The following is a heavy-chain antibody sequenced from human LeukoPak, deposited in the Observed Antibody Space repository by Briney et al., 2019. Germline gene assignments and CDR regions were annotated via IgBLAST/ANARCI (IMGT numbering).Heavy chain of an antibody. D-gene: IGHD3-10*01. Sequence: GGSLRLSCAVSGFTFSTYGMSWVRQTPGKGLEWVSTISASGDTTDYADSVKGWFTISRDNSQNTLYLQMSSLRADDTAVYYCAKVGEYYGAGASFDYWGQGTLVTVSS. J-gene: IGHJ4*02. CDR1: GFTFSTYG. CDR2: ISASGDTT. V-gene: IGHV3-23*01. CDR3: AKVGEYYGAGASFDY.